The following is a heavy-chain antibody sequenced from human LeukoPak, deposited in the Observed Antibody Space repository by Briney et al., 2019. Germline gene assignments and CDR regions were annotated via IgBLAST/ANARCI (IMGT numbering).Heavy chain of an antibody. Sequence: ASVKVSCKASGYTFTGYYMHWVGRAPGQGLEWMGWINPNSGGTNYAQDFQGRVTMTRDTSISTAYMELSRLRSDDTAVYYCARGRDSSSWYALDYWGQGTLVTVSS. CDR3: ARGRDSSSWYALDY. J-gene: IGHJ4*02. D-gene: IGHD6-13*01. CDR1: GYTFTGYY. CDR2: INPNSGGT. V-gene: IGHV1-2*02.